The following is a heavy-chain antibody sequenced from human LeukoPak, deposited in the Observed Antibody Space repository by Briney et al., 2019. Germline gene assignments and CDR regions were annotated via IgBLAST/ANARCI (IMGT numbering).Heavy chain of an antibody. CDR1: GFTFSSYS. V-gene: IGHV3-21*01. CDR3: ARDPTPYYYDSSGYPFDY. CDR2: ISSSSSYI. D-gene: IGHD3-22*01. J-gene: IGHJ4*02. Sequence: PGGSLRLSCAASGFTFSSYSMNWVRQAPGKGLEWVSSISSSSSYIYYADSVKGRFTISRDNAKNSLYLQMNSLRAEDTAVYYCARDPTPYYYDSSGYPFDYWGQGTLVTVSS.